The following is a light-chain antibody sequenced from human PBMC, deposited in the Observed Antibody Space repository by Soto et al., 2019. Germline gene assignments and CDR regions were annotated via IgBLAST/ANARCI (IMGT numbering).Light chain of an antibody. Sequence: DIVMTQSPDSLAVSLGERAAINCKSSQSVLYSSNNKNHLAWYQQKPGQPPKLLIYWASTRQSGVPDRFSGSGFGADFTPTISSLQAEDVAVYYCQQYYHSPLTFGGGTKVEIK. CDR1: QSVLYSSNNKNH. V-gene: IGKV4-1*01. CDR3: QQYYHSPLT. CDR2: WAS. J-gene: IGKJ4*01.